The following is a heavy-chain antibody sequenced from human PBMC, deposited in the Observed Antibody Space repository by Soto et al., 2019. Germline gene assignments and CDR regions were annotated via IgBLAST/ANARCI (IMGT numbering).Heavy chain of an antibody. D-gene: IGHD4-17*01. CDR2: ISSSSSTI. J-gene: IGHJ6*03. CDR1: GFTFSSYS. CDR3: ARDYDYGYRGLFGYYYYYMDV. V-gene: IGHV3-48*01. Sequence: GGSLRLSCAASGFTFSSYSMNWVRQAPGKGLEWVSYISSSSSTIYYADSVKGRFTISRDNAKNSLYLQMNSLRAEDTAVYYCARDYDYGYRGLFGYYYYYMDVWGKGTTVTVYS.